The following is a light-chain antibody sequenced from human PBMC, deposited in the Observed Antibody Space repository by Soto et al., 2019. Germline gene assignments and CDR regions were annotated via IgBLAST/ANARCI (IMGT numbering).Light chain of an antibody. CDR1: QSLVYSDGNIY. V-gene: IGKV2-30*01. CDR3: VQGTHWPPFT. J-gene: IGKJ2*01. Sequence: DVVMTQSPLSLPVTLGEPASISCRSSQSLVYSDGNIYLNWFQQRPGQSPRRLIYKVSNRDSGVPDRFIGSGSGTDFTLQISRVEAEDVGVYYCVQGTHWPPFTFGPGTKLEIK. CDR2: KVS.